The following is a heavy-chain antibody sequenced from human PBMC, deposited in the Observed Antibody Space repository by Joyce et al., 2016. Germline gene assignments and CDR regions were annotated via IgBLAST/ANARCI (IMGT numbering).Heavy chain of an antibody. CDR2: INPDGGAT. CDR1: GYSFSTYY. CDR3: ARRMVGAALDY. D-gene: IGHD2-15*01. J-gene: IGHJ4*02. V-gene: IGHV1-46*01. Sequence: QVQLVQSGAEVKKPGASVKFSCKTSGYSFSTYYIHWLRQAPGQGLEWMGTINPDGGATIYARRFKGRVTLTRDTSTTTFYMNLSSLKSEDTAVFYCARRMVGAALDYWGQGTLVAVSS.